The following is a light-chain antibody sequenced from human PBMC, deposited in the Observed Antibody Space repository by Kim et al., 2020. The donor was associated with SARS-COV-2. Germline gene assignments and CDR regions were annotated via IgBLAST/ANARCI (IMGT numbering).Light chain of an antibody. J-gene: IGKJ1*01. V-gene: IGKV1-27*01. Sequence: VSVGDRVTISCRAGQGITNSLAWYQQKPGKVPQLLIYAAAALQSGVPSRFSGSGSGTDFTLTISSLQPEDVATYYCQKYNSAPWTFGQGTKVEIK. CDR1: QGITNS. CDR3: QKYNSAPWT. CDR2: AAA.